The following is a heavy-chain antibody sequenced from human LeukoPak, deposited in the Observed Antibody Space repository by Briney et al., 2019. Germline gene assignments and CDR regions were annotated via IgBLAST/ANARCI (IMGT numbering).Heavy chain of an antibody. V-gene: IGHV1-24*01. CDR1: GYTLTELS. D-gene: IGHD6-13*01. Sequence: ASVKVSCKVSGYTLTELSMHWVRQAPGKGLEWMGGFNPEDGETIYAQKFQGRVTMTEDTSTDTAYMELSSLRSEDTAVYYCATVKIGVESSSWYFYFGYWGQGTLVTVSS. J-gene: IGHJ4*02. CDR3: ATVKIGVESSSWYFYFGY. CDR2: FNPEDGET.